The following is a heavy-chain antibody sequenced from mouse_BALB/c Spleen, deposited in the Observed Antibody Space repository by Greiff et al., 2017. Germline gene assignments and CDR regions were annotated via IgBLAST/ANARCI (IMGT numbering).Heavy chain of an antibody. D-gene: IGHD2-14*01. CDR2: INPSSGYT. Sequence: QVQLKESAAELARPGASVKMSCKASGYTFTSYTMHWVKQRPGQGLEWIGYINPSSGYTEYNQKFKDKTTLTADKSSSTAYMQLSSLTSEDSAVYYCARDYRYAMDYWGQGTSVTVSS. J-gene: IGHJ4*01. V-gene: IGHV1-4*02. CDR1: GYTFTSYT. CDR3: ARDYRYAMDY.